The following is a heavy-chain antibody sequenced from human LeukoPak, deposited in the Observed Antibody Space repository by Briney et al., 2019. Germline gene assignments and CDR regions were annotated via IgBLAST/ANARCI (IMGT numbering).Heavy chain of an antibody. CDR1: GFIFSSYW. Sequence: GGSLRLSCAASGFIFSSYWMSWVRQAPGKGLEWVANIKQDGSEKYYVDSVKGRFTISRDNAKNSLYLQMNSLRAEDTAVYYCARWKGYSSSWYSYAWGQGTLVTVSS. CDR2: IKQDGSEK. CDR3: ARWKGYSSSWYSYA. V-gene: IGHV3-7*01. D-gene: IGHD6-13*01. J-gene: IGHJ5*02.